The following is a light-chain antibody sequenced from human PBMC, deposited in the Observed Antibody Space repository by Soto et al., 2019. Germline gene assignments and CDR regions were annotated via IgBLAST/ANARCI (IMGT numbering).Light chain of an antibody. CDR2: LGS. Sequence: DIVMTQSPLSLPVTPGEPASISCRSSQSLLHSNGYNYLDWYLQKPGQSPQLLIYLGSNRASGVPDRFSGSGSGTDFTLKISSVEAEDVGVYYCIQALQTPYNFGQGTKLEIK. CDR3: IQALQTPYN. J-gene: IGKJ2*01. V-gene: IGKV2-28*01. CDR1: QSLLHSNGYNY.